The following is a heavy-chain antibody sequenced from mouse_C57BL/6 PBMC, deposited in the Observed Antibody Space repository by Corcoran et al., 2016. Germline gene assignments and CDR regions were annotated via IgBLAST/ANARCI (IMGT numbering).Heavy chain of an antibody. CDR3: ARVSDY. Sequence: DVQLQESGPGLVKPSQSLSLTCSVTGYSITSGHYWNWIRQFPGNKLEWMGYISYDGSNNYNPSLKNRISITRDTSKNQFFLKLNSVTTEDTATYYCARVSDYWGQGTTLTVSS. CDR1: GYSITSGHY. V-gene: IGHV3-6*01. J-gene: IGHJ2*01. CDR2: ISYDGSN.